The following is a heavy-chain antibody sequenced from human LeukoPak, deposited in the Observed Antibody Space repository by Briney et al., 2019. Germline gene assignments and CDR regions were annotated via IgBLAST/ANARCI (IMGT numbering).Heavy chain of an antibody. CDR3: ARRSSSPHDAFDI. V-gene: IGHV3-48*04. D-gene: IGHD6-13*01. CDR2: ITPSGFTV. Sequence: PGGSLRLSCAASGFTFSSHSMNWVRQAPGKGLEWLSYITPSGFTVYSDSVQGRFTISRDSAKNSLYLQMNSLRAEDTALYYCARRSSSPHDAFDIWGQGTMVTVSS. J-gene: IGHJ3*02. CDR1: GFTFSSHS.